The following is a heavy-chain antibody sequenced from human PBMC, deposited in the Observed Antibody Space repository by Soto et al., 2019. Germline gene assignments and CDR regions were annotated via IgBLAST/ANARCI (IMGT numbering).Heavy chain of an antibody. CDR2: IYSTGTT. Sequence: EVQLVESGGGLIQPGGSLKLSCAASGFTVGNNYMSWVRQAPGKGLEWVSLIYSTGTTNNAASVKGRFTVSRDNAKNTLYLQMNSLRAEDTAVYYCAKDGRGSGSHYNSFGYWGQGTLVTVSS. CDR3: AKDGRGSGSHYNSFGY. J-gene: IGHJ4*02. CDR1: GFTVGNNY. D-gene: IGHD3-10*01. V-gene: IGHV3-53*01.